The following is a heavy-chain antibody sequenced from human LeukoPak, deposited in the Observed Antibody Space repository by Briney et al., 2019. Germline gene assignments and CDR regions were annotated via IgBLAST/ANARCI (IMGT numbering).Heavy chain of an antibody. CDR1: GGSISSGSYY. V-gene: IGHV4-61*02. Sequence: SETLSLTCTVSGGSISSGSYYWSWIRQPAGKGLEWIGRIYTSGSTNYNPSLKSRVTISVDTSKNQFSLKLSSVTAADTAVYYCAAQQVGATLSRWFDPRGQGTLVTVSS. CDR2: IYTSGST. J-gene: IGHJ5*02. D-gene: IGHD1-26*01. CDR3: AAQQVGATLSRWFDP.